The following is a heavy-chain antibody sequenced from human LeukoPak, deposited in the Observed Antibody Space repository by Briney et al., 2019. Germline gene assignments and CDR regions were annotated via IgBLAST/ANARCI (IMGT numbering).Heavy chain of an antibody. V-gene: IGHV4-30-2*01. CDR1: GGSISSGGYS. CDR2: IYHSGST. CDR3: AKEYDSGGYGAYFDY. Sequence: SETLSLTCAVSGGSISSGGYSWSWIRQPPGKGLEWIGYIYHSGSTYYNPSLKSRVTISVDRSKNQFSLKLSSVTAADTAVYYCAKEYDSGGYGAYFDYWGQGTLVTVSS. D-gene: IGHD3-10*01. J-gene: IGHJ4*02.